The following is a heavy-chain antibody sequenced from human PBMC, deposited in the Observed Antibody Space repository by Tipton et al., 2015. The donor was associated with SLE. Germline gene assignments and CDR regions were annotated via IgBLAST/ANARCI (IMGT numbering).Heavy chain of an antibody. J-gene: IGHJ2*01. Sequence: SLRLSCAVSGGSISSSNWWSWVRQPPGKGLEWIGEIYHSGSTNYNPSLKGRVTISVDKSKNQFSLKLSSVTAADTAVYYCARAVTTVVTRAYWYFDLWGRGTLVTVSS. CDR3: ARAVTTVVTRAYWYFDL. D-gene: IGHD4-23*01. CDR2: IYHSGST. V-gene: IGHV4-4*02. CDR1: GGSISSSNW.